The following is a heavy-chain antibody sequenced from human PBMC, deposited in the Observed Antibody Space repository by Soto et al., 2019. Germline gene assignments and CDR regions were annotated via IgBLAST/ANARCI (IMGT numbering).Heavy chain of an antibody. CDR2: IIPIFGTA. Sequence: ASVKVSCKASGGTFSSYAISWVRQAPGQGLEWMGGIIPIFGTANYAQKFQGRVTITADESTSTAYMELSSLRSEDTAMYYCARGDYSSSASSSDYWGQGTLVTVSS. D-gene: IGHD6-6*01. CDR3: ARGDYSSSASSSDY. CDR1: GGTFSSYA. J-gene: IGHJ4*02. V-gene: IGHV1-69*13.